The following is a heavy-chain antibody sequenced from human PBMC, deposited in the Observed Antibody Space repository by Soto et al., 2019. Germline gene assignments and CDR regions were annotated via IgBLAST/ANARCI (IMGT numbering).Heavy chain of an antibody. V-gene: IGHV4-39*01. CDR1: GGSIRDDRYY. D-gene: IGHD2-2*01. J-gene: IGHJ5*02. CDR3: ARLHCDSPNCVPLDP. CDR2: IYYSGTS. Sequence: QLQLQESGPGLVKPSETLSLTCTVSGGSIRDDRYYWGWIRQPPGKGLEWIGSIYYSGTSSYNPSLKSRVTMSVDTSKKQLSLRLSSVTAADTAVYYCARLHCDSPNCVPLDPWGQGTLSSSPQ.